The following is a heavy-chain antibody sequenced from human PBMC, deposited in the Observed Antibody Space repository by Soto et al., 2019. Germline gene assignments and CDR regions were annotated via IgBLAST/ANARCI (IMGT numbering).Heavy chain of an antibody. J-gene: IGHJ4*02. CDR1: GGSISSGDYY. Sequence: SETLSLTCTVSGGSISSGDYYWSWIRQPPGKGLEWIGYIYYSGSTYYNPSLKSRVTISVDTSKNQFSLKLSSVTAADTAVYYCARARYYYDSSGYFLPRVSEHYYFDYWGQGTLVTVSS. V-gene: IGHV4-30-4*01. CDR2: IYYSGST. D-gene: IGHD3-22*01. CDR3: ARARYYYDSSGYFLPRVSEHYYFDY.